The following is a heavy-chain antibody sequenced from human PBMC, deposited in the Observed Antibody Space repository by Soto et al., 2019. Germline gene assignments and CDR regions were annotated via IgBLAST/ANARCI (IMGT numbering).Heavy chain of an antibody. Sequence: QVQLVESGGGVVQPGRSLRLSCAASGFTFSSYGMHWVRQAPGKGLEWVAVISYDGSNKYYADSVKGRFTISRDNSKNTLYLQMNSLRAEDTAVYYCAREVVGMRYFDYWGQGTLVTVSS. D-gene: IGHD2-2*01. J-gene: IGHJ4*02. CDR2: ISYDGSNK. V-gene: IGHV3-30*03. CDR1: GFTFSSYG. CDR3: AREVVGMRYFDY.